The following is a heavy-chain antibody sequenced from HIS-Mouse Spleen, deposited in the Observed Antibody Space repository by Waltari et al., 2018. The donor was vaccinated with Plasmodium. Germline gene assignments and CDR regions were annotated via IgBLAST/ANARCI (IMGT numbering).Heavy chain of an antibody. Sequence: QVQLVESGGGVVQPGRSLRLSCAASGFTFSSYALRWVRQAPGKGLEWVAVISYDGSNNDYADSVKGRFTISRDNSKNTLYLQMNSLRAEDTAVYYCARLYYDFWSGYYPYGMDVWGQGTTVTVSS. D-gene: IGHD3-3*01. CDR2: ISYDGSNN. V-gene: IGHV3-30*04. CDR1: GFTFSSYA. CDR3: ARLYYDFWSGYYPYGMDV. J-gene: IGHJ6*02.